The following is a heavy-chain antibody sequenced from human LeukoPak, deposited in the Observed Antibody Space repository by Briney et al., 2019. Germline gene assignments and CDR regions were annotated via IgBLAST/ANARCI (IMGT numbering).Heavy chain of an antibody. Sequence: PGGSLRLSCAASEFTFSRYWMSWVRQAPGKGLEWVANIKQDGSEKYYVDSVKGRFTISRDNAKNSLYLQMNSLRAEDTAVYYCARIPWAEGNSFDYWGQGTLVTVSS. CDR3: ARIPWAEGNSFDY. CDR1: EFTFSRYW. CDR2: IKQDGSEK. J-gene: IGHJ4*02. D-gene: IGHD3-16*01. V-gene: IGHV3-7*01.